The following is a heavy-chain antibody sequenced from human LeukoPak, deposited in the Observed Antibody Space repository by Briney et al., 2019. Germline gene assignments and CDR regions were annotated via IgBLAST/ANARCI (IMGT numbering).Heavy chain of an antibody. V-gene: IGHV4-38-2*01. J-gene: IGHJ6*02. Sequence: LRLSCVASGFTLRSYEMNWIRQTPGKWLEWIGSIYHSGSTYYNPSLKSHITISVDTSRNQFSLELSSVTAADRAVYYCARHPRNGSYPFYYYGMDVWGQGTTVTVSS. CDR3: ARHPRNGSYPFYYYGMDV. D-gene: IGHD1-26*01. CDR2: IYHSGST. CDR1: GFTLRSYE.